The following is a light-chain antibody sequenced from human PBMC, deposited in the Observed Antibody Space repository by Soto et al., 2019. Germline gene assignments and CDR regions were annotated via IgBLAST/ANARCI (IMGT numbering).Light chain of an antibody. CDR1: QTVTSSY. Sequence: EIVLTQSPDILSLSPGERATLSCRASQTVTSSYFAWYQQRPGQAPRLLIYGTSSRATGIPDRFSGSGSGTDFTLTISSLDPDDFAVYYCQQYGGSRWTFGQGTKVEIK. CDR2: GTS. J-gene: IGKJ1*01. CDR3: QQYGGSRWT. V-gene: IGKV3-20*01.